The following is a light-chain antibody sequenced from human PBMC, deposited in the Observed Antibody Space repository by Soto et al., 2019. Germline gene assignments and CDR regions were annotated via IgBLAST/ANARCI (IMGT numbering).Light chain of an antibody. CDR1: QSVSSN. Sequence: EIVMTQSPATLSVSPGERATLSCRASQSVSSNLAWYQQKPGQAPRLLIYGASTRATGIPARFSGSGSGTEFTLTISSLQFEDFEVYYGQQYNNWPWSLGEGTKVDIK. CDR3: QQYNNWPWS. V-gene: IGKV3-15*01. CDR2: GAS. J-gene: IGKJ1*01.